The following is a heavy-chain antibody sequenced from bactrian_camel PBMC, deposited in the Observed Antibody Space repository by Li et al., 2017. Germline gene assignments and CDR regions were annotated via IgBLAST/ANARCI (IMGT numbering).Heavy chain of an antibody. CDR3: KADLTWGCEPEDWDRTSEDY. CDR2: IYTGGEYT. CDR1: GYSMSDYC. V-gene: IGHV3S6*01. Sequence: HVQLVESGGGSVQAGGSLTLFCVVSGYSMSDYCLAWFRQVPGKYRERVASIYTGGEYTYYADSVKGRFTISKDKAKDTVCLHMSSLEPEDTAMYSCKADLTWGCEPEDWDRTSEDYWGQGTQVTVS. D-gene: IGHD1*01. J-gene: IGHJ4*01.